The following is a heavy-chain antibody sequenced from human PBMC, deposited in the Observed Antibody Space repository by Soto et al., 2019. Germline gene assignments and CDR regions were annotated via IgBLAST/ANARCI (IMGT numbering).Heavy chain of an antibody. CDR1: GVSSSSGGYS. D-gene: IGHD4-17*01. Sequence: SETLSLTCAVSGVSSSSGGYSWSWIRQPPGKGLEWIGYIYHSGSTYYNPSLKSRVTISVDRSKNQFSLKLSSVTAADTAVYYCARFYGDYSNWFDPWGQGTLVTVSS. J-gene: IGHJ5*02. V-gene: IGHV4-30-2*01. CDR3: ARFYGDYSNWFDP. CDR2: IYHSGST.